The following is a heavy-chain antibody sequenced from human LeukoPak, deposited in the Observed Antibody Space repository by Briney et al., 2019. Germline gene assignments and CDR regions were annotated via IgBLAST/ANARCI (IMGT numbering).Heavy chain of an antibody. Sequence: GGSLRLSCAATGFTFSSYAMTWVRQAPGKGLEWVSGISGSGDTPYYADSVKGRFTISRDNSKNTLYLQMSSLRAEDTAIYYCAKDVNSSGYYLGFDYWGQGTLVTVSS. CDR2: ISGSGDTP. J-gene: IGHJ4*02. V-gene: IGHV3-23*01. D-gene: IGHD3-22*01. CDR3: AKDVNSSGYYLGFDY. CDR1: GFTFSSYA.